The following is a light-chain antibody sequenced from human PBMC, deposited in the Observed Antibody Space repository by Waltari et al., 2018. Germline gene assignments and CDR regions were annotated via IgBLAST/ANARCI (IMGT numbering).Light chain of an antibody. Sequence: EIVMTQSPATLYVSPGARATLSCWASQTVGSDLAWYQQKPGQPPRLLIYGASTRATDIPARFSGHGSGTEFTLTISGLQSEDFAVYYCQQYNEWPPLTFGGGTKVDIK. CDR2: GAS. J-gene: IGKJ4*01. CDR3: QQYNEWPPLT. CDR1: QTVGSD. V-gene: IGKV3-15*01.